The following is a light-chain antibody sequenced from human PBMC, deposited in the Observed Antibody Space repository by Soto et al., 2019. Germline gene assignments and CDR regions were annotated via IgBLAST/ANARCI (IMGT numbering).Light chain of an antibody. J-gene: IGKJ1*01. Sequence: EIVLTQSPATLSLSPGESATLSCRASQSVSTYLAWYQQKVGQAPRLLIYDASNRATGIPARFSGSGSGTDFTLTISRLEPEDYAVYYCQQYGHSLWTFGQGTKGDIK. V-gene: IGKV3-11*01. CDR2: DAS. CDR3: QQYGHSLWT. CDR1: QSVSTY.